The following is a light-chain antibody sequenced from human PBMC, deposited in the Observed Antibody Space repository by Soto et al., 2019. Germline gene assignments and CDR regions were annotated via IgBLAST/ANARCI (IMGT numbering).Light chain of an antibody. J-gene: IGKJ2*01. CDR1: QSVSSSY. CDR2: GAS. CDR3: QQYGSSPLYT. Sequence: EIVLTQSPVTLSLSPGERATLSCRASQSVSSSYLAWYQQKPGQDPRLLIYGASSRATGIPDRCSGSGSGTDFTLTISRLEPEDFVVYYCQQYGSSPLYTFGQGTKLEIK. V-gene: IGKV3-20*01.